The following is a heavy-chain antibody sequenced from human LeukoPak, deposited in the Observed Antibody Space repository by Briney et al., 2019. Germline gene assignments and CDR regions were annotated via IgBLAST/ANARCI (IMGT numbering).Heavy chain of an antibody. J-gene: IGHJ6*03. CDR1: GFTFSSYW. D-gene: IGHD5-24*01. CDR3: AMNTNGYNLYFYMDV. CDR2: IKKDGSEK. Sequence: GGSLRLSCAASGFTFSSYWMSWVRQAPGKGLEWVANIKKDGSEKYYVGSVEGRFTISRDNAKNSLYLQMNSLRAEDTAVYYCAMNTNGYNLYFYMDVWGKGTTVTISS. V-gene: IGHV3-7*01.